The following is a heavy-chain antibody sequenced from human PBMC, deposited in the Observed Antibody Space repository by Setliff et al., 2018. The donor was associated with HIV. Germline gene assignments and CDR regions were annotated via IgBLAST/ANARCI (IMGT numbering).Heavy chain of an antibody. CDR1: GFSFNNYY. V-gene: IGHV3-7*04. Sequence: GGSVRLSCIASGFSFNNYYMTWVRQAPGKGLEWVGNIKSDGTDKYYVDSVRGRFTISRDNARNSLFLQMNSLRVEDTAVYYCAKDTCDTPSCYAGPRFVYWGQGNLVTVSS. D-gene: IGHD2-2*01. CDR2: IKSDGTDK. CDR3: AKDTCDTPSCYAGPRFVY. J-gene: IGHJ4*02.